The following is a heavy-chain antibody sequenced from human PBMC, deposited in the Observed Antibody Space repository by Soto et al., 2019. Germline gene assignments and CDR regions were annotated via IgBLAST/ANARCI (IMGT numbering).Heavy chain of an antibody. D-gene: IGHD3-3*01. V-gene: IGHV1-18*01. CDR2: ISAYNGNT. J-gene: IGHJ6*02. CDR3: ARASWNDFWSGYSSRAYYYYGMDV. CDR1: GYTFTSYG. Sequence: SSVKVSCKASGYTFTSYGISWVRQAPGQGLEWMGWISAYNGNTNYAQKLQGRVTMTTDTSTSTAYMELRSLRSDDTAVYYCARASWNDFWSGYSSRAYYYYGMDVWGQGTTVTVSS.